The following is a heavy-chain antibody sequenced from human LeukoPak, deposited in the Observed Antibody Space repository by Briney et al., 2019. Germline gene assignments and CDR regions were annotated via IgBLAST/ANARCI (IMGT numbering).Heavy chain of an antibody. J-gene: IGHJ4*02. CDR3: ARGLTAAAGRQFYFDY. CDR1: GGSISSYY. CDR2: IYYSGST. V-gene: IGHV4-59*01. Sequence: SETLSLTCTVSGGSISSYYWSWIRQPPGKGLEWIGYIYYSGSTNYNPSLKSRVTISVDTSKNQFSLKLSSVTAADTAVYYCARGLTAAAGRQFYFDYWGQGTLVTVSS. D-gene: IGHD6-13*01.